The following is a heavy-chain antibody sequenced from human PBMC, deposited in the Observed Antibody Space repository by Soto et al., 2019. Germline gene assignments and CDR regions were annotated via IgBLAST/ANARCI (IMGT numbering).Heavy chain of an antibody. V-gene: IGHV3-48*03. D-gene: IGHD6-13*01. CDR2: ISSSGSTI. Sequence: GFLRLPSVASGFCLSSYEMNWVRQALGRGLEWVSYISSSGSTIYYADSVKGRFTISRDNAKNGLDLQMNRLSAEDTPVYYCPREFYSSSCSSYYGMDVWGQGTTVTVSS. CDR3: PREFYSSSCSSYYGMDV. CDR1: GFCLSSYE. J-gene: IGHJ6*02.